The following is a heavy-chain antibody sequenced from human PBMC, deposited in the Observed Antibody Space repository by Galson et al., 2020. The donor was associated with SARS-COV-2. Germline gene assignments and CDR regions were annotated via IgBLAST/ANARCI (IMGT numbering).Heavy chain of an antibody. Sequence: ASVKVSCKASGYTFTNYGLTWVRQAPGQGLEWMGWIRVHNGNTNYAQKFQGRVTMTTDTSTSTVNMELRNLRSDDTAIYYCARVYGDYEGEDNNWFDPWGQGTLVTVSS. J-gene: IGHJ5*02. V-gene: IGHV1-18*01. CDR1: GYTFTNYG. D-gene: IGHD4-17*01. CDR2: IRVHNGNT. CDR3: ARVYGDYEGEDNNWFDP.